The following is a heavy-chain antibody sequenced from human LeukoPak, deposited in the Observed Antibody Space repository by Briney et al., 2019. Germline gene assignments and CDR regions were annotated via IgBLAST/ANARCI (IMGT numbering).Heavy chain of an antibody. CDR2: ISAYNGNT. V-gene: IGHV1-18*01. J-gene: IGHJ4*02. D-gene: IGHD1-1*01. CDR3: ARAEGADTGFDY. Sequence: ASVKVSCKASGYTFTSYGISWVRQAPGQGLEWMGWISAYNGNTNYAQKLQGRVTMTTDTSTSTVYMELRSLRSDDTAVYYCARAEGADTGFDYWGQGTLVTVSS. CDR1: GYTFTSYG.